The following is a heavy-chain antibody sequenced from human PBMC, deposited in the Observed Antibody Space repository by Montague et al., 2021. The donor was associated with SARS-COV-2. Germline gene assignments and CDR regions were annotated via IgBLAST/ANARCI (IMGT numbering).Heavy chain of an antibody. V-gene: IGHV3-30*04. Sequence: SLRLSCAASGFTFSSYAMHWVRQAPGKGLEWVAVISYDGNNKYYADSVKGRFTISRDNSKNTLYLQMNSLRAEDTAVYYCARDNYDYVWGSYRYIYWGQGTLVTVSS. D-gene: IGHD3-16*02. CDR3: ARDNYDYVWGSYRYIY. CDR2: ISYDGNNK. CDR1: GFTFSSYA. J-gene: IGHJ4*02.